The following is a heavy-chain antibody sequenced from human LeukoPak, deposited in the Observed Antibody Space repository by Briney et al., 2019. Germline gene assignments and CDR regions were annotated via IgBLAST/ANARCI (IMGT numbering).Heavy chain of an antibody. CDR1: GFSVSHNY. CDR2: IYSGGNT. V-gene: IGHV3-53*01. CDR3: TRDTPGIAASVSGG. J-gene: IGHJ4*02. D-gene: IGHD6-13*01. Sequence: GGSLRLSCTASGFSVSHNYMNWVRQAPGKGLEWVALIYSGGNTHYADSVKGRFTISRDNSKNTLYLQMSSLRVEDTAVYYCTRDTPGIAASVSGGWGQGTLVTVSS.